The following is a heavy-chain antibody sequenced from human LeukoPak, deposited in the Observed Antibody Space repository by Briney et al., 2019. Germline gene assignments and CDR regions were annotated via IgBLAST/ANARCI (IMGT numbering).Heavy chain of an antibody. V-gene: IGHV4-39*07. Sequence: PSETLSLTYTVSGDSISSSNYYWAWIRQSPGKGLEWIGSIYYSGSTYYNPSLKSRVTISLDKSKNQFSLKLSSVTAADTAVYYCARDRVFWSGYLDYWGQGTLVTVSS. CDR2: IYYSGST. J-gene: IGHJ4*02. CDR3: ARDRVFWSGYLDY. CDR1: GDSISSSNYY. D-gene: IGHD3-3*01.